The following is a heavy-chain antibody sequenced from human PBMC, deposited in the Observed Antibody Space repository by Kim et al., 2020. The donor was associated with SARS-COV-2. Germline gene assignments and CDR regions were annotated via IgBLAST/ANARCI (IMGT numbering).Heavy chain of an antibody. Sequence: ASVKVSCKASGYTFTSYYMHWVRQAPGQGLEWMGIINPSGGSTSYAQKFQGRVTMTRDTSTSTVYMELSSLRSEDTAVYYCARAGGDWVDGSPDYYYGMDVWGQGTTVTVSS. J-gene: IGHJ6*02. CDR2: INPSGGST. V-gene: IGHV1-46*01. D-gene: IGHD2-21*02. CDR1: GYTFTSYY. CDR3: ARAGGDWVDGSPDYYYGMDV.